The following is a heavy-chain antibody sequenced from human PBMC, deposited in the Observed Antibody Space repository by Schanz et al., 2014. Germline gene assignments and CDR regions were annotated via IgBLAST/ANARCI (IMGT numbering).Heavy chain of an antibody. V-gene: IGHV1-18*01. CDR2: ISAYTNNT. J-gene: IGHJ5*02. CDR1: RYTFNTYG. CDR3: ARDRRRYCSTASCLHDNWFDP. Sequence: QGQLVQSGPEVKEPGASVKVSCEASRYTFNTYGLNWVRQAPGQGLEWMGWISAYTNNTNYAQKIQGRVTMPTDTSTSTAYMELRSLRSDDTTVYYCARDRRRYCSTASCLHDNWFDPWGQGTLVIVSS. D-gene: IGHD2-2*01.